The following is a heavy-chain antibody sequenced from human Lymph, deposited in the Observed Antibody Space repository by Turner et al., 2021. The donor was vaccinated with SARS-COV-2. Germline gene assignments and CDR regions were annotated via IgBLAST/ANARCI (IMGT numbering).Heavy chain of an antibody. Sequence: QVQLQQWVAGLLKPSETLSLTCAVYGGSFSGYYWTWIRQPPGKGLEWIGDINHSGGTNYNPSLKSRVIISVDTSKNQFSLKLSSVTAADTAVYYCARGRLRFLEWSHYYYTMDVWGQGTTVTVSS. CDR1: GGSFSGYY. V-gene: IGHV4-34*01. CDR3: ARGRLRFLEWSHYYYTMDV. D-gene: IGHD3-3*01. CDR2: INHSGGT. J-gene: IGHJ6*02.